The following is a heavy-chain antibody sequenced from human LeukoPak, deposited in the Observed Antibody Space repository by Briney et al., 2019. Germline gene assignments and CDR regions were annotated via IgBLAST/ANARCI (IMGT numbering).Heavy chain of an antibody. Sequence: GRSLRLSCAVSGLTLSNAWMSWVRQAPGKGLEWVGRIKSTTDGGTAGYAAPVKGRFTISRDDSKNTLYLQMNSLKTEDTAVYYCATVLNPAYLDYWGQGTLVTVSS. CDR3: ATVLNPAYLDY. CDR1: GLTLSNAW. CDR2: IKSTTDGGTA. J-gene: IGHJ4*02. V-gene: IGHV3-15*01.